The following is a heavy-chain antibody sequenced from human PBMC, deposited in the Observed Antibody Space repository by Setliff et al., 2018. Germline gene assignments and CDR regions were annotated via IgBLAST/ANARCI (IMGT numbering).Heavy chain of an antibody. Sequence: LSLTCTVSGASITNINYYWGLIRQPPGKGLEWIGTIYDSGKTYYNPSLKSRVTISVDTSKNQISLKLNSVTAADTGVYYCASCRYQVPYNYWGQGTLVTVSS. J-gene: IGHJ4*02. V-gene: IGHV4-39*01. CDR3: ASCRYQVPYNY. D-gene: IGHD2-2*01. CDR2: IYDSGKT. CDR1: GASITNINYY.